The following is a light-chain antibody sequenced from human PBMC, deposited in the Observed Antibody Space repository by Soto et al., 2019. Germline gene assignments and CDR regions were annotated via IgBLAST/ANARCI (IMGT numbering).Light chain of an antibody. CDR3: QQGYSTPWT. CDR1: QSVTTY. J-gene: IGKJ1*01. Sequence: DIQMTQSPSSLSASVGDRVTTTCRASQSVTTYLHWYQQKAGEAPKLLIYAISNLQSGVSSRFSGSGSGTDFSLTINTLQPEDFATYYCQQGYSTPWTFGQGTKVEIK. CDR2: AIS. V-gene: IGKV1-39*01.